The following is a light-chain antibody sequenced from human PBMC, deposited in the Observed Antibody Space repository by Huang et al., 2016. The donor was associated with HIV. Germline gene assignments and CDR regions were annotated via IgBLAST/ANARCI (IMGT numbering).Light chain of an antibody. J-gene: IGKJ4*01. CDR2: DAS. V-gene: IGKV3-11*01. Sequence: EIVLTQSPATLSLSPGERATLSCRARQSVSSYLAWYQQKPGQAPRLLIYDASNRATGIPARFSGRGSGTDFTLTSSSLEPEDFAVYYCQQRSNWPLTFGGGTKVEIK. CDR3: QQRSNWPLT. CDR1: QSVSSY.